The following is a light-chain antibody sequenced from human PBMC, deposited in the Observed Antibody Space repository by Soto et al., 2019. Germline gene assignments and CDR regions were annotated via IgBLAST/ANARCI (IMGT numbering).Light chain of an antibody. J-gene: IGKJ4*01. Sequence: DIPITQSPSTLSVSVGDRAPITCRASQTISSWLAWYQKKPGKAPKLLIYKASTLTSGVPSRCSGSGAGTDFTLIISSLQAEYFATYYCQQSYITPHTFGGGTKVEIK. V-gene: IGKV1-5*03. CDR1: QTISSW. CDR2: KAS. CDR3: QQSYITPHT.